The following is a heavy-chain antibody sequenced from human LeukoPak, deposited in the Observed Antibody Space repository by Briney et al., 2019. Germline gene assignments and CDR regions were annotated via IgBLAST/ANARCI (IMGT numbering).Heavy chain of an antibody. J-gene: IGHJ4*02. CDR2: ISAGSGVTI. V-gene: IGHV3-48*03. CDR1: GFTFSDYE. D-gene: IGHD4-17*01. Sequence: PGGSLRLSCTVSGFTFSDYEMNWVRQAPGKGLEWVAYISAGSGVTIDFADSVKGRFMISRDNVKNSLSLQMNSLRAEDTGFYYCVRRLRLDYWGQGTLVMVSS. CDR3: VRRLRLDY.